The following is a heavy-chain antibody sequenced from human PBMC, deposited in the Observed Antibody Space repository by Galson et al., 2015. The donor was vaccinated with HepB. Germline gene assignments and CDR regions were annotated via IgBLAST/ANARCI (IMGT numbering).Heavy chain of an antibody. J-gene: IGHJ4*02. V-gene: IGHV3-30*04. D-gene: IGHD2-2*01. CDR2: ISYDDSSK. CDR1: GFIFSSYE. CDR3: ARQGDSTNKIDY. Sequence: SLRLSCAASGFIFSSYEMHWVRQAPGKGLEWVALISYDDSSKYYLDSVKGRFTISRDNSKDTLYLQMNSLTADDTAVYYCARQGDSTNKIDYWGQGTLVTVSS.